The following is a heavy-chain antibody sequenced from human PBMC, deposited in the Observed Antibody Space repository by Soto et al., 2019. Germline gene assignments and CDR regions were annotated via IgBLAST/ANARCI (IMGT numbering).Heavy chain of an antibody. J-gene: IGHJ5*02. V-gene: IGHV1-69*01. Sequence: QVQLVQSGAEVKKPGSSVKVSCKAAGGTFTTYAITWVRQAPGQGLEWMGGIIPIFGTANYAQKFQGRVKITADESTSTASMHLSSLRSDDTAVYYCAREVGATLTWFDPWGQGTLVTVSS. D-gene: IGHD1-26*01. CDR1: GGTFTTYA. CDR3: AREVGATLTWFDP. CDR2: IIPIFGTA.